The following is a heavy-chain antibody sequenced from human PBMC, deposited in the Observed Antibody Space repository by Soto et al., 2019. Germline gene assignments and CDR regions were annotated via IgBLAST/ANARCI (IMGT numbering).Heavy chain of an antibody. V-gene: IGHV3-23*01. CDR3: AKYCGGDCYNVFDI. CDR1: GLTFSSYA. D-gene: IGHD2-21*02. CDR2: ISGSDGTT. Sequence: PGGSLRLSCAASGLTFSSYAMTWVRQAPGKGLEWASSISGSDGTTYYADSVKGRFTISRDNSKNTLYLQMNSLRVEDTAMYYCAKYCGGDCYNVFDIWGQGTMVTVSS. J-gene: IGHJ3*02.